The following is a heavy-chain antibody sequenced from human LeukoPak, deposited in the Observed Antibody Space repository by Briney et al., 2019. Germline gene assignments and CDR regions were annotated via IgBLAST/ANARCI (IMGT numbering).Heavy chain of an antibody. CDR1: GFTFSSYA. Sequence: GGSLRLSCAASGFTFSSYAMHWVRQAPGKGLEWVAVISYNGSNKYYADSVKGRFTISRDNSKNTLYLQMNSLRAEDTAVYYCARDGGDDAFDIWGQGTMVTVSS. V-gene: IGHV3-30-3*01. CDR3: ARDGGDDAFDI. J-gene: IGHJ3*02. D-gene: IGHD2-21*02. CDR2: ISYNGSNK.